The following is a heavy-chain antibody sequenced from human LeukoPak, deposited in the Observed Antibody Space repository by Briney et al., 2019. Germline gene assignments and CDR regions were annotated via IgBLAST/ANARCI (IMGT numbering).Heavy chain of an antibody. V-gene: IGHV3-23*01. J-gene: IGHJ4*02. Sequence: PGGSLRLSCVASGFTFSSSAMNWVRQAPGKGLEWASGVSGSGGSTYYADSVKGRFTISRDTSKNTLFLQMNSLRAEDTAVYYCAREEYSSGPFYFDYWGQGTLVTVSS. CDR3: AREEYSSGPFYFDY. CDR1: GFTFSSSA. D-gene: IGHD3-22*01. CDR2: VSGSGGST.